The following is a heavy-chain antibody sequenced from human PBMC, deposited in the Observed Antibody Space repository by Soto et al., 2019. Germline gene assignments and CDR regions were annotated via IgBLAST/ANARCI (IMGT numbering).Heavy chain of an antibody. CDR2: ISGSGGST. V-gene: IGHV3-23*01. J-gene: IGHJ4*02. CDR1: GFTFSSYA. D-gene: IGHD2-15*01. Sequence: GGSLRLSCAASGFTFSSYAMSWVRQAPGKGLEWVSAISGSGGSTYYADSVKGRFTISRDNSKNTLYLQMNSLRAEDTAVYYCAKEVTPPDIVVVVAATVAFDYWGQGTLVTVSS. CDR3: AKEVTPPDIVVVVAATVAFDY.